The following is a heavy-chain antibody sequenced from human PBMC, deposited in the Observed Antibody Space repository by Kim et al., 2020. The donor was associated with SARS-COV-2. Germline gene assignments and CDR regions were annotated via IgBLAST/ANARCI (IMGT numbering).Heavy chain of an antibody. CDR2: IRWNSGSI. D-gene: IGHD6-13*01. CDR3: AKDKVAGTYGGRAAAGRNFDY. CDR1: GFTFDDYA. V-gene: IGHV3-9*01. Sequence: GGSLRLSCAASGFTFDDYAMHWVRQAPGKGLEWVSGIRWNSGSIGYADSVKGRFTISRDNAKNSLYLQMNSLRAEDTALYYCAKDKVAGTYGGRAAAGRNFDYWGQGTLVTVSS. J-gene: IGHJ4*02.